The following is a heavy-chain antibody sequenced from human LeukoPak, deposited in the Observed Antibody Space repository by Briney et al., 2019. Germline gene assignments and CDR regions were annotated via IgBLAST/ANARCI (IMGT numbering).Heavy chain of an antibody. Sequence: GGSLRLSCAASGFTVSSNYMSWVRQAPGKGLEWVSSISSSSSYIYYADSVKGRFTISRDNAKNSLYLQMNSLRAEDTAVYYCARAVAGTGTFDYWGQGTLVTVSS. J-gene: IGHJ4*02. CDR3: ARAVAGTGTFDY. CDR2: ISSSSSYI. D-gene: IGHD6-19*01. V-gene: IGHV3-21*01. CDR1: GFTVSSNY.